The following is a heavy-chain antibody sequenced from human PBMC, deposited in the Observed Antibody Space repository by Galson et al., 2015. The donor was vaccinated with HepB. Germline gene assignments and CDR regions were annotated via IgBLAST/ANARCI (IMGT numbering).Heavy chain of an antibody. J-gene: IGHJ4*02. V-gene: IGHV3-23*01. D-gene: IGHD3-10*01. CDR3: AKDSYYGSGIYYPDY. Sequence: SLRLSCAASGFTFSGYDMSWVRQAPGKGLEWVSDVSASGGSTYYADSVKGRFTISRDNSKNTLYLQMNSLRAEDTAVYYCAKDSYYGSGIYYPDYWGQGTLVTVSS. CDR1: GFTFSGYD. CDR2: VSASGGST.